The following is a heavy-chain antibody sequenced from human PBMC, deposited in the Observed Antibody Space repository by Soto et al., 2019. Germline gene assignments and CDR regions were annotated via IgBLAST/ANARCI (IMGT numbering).Heavy chain of an antibody. D-gene: IGHD1-26*01. CDR3: ARAGASPGPPTLDY. CDR1: GGSISSGGYY. CDR2: IYYSGST. V-gene: IGHV4-31*03. J-gene: IGHJ4*02. Sequence: SETLPLTSTVSGGSISSGGYYWSWIRQHPGKGLEWIGYIYYSGSTYYNPSLKSRVTISVDTSKNQFSLKLSSVTAADTAVYYCARAGASPGPPTLDYWGQGTLVTVSS.